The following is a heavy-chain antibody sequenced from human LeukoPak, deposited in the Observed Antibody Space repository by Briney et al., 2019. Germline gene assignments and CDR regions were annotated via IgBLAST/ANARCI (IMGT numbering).Heavy chain of an antibody. CDR1: SYTFVSYG. CDR2: INAYDGYT. V-gene: IGHV1-18*01. J-gene: IGHJ4*02. D-gene: IGHD4-23*01. Sequence: ASVKVSCKASSYTFVSYGISWVRQAPGQGLEWMGWINAYDGYTNYAGKFQGRVSMTRDTSTSTAYMELRSLTSDDTALYYCARDRRTSVVTAFFDYWGQGTRVTVSS. CDR3: ARDRRTSVVTAFFDY.